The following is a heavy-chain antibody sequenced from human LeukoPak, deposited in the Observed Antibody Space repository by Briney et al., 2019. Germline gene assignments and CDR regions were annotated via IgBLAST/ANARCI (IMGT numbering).Heavy chain of an antibody. Sequence: PGGSLRLSCTASGFTFSSYAVLWLREAPGQPLYRVAVISYDGSNKYYADSVKGRFTISRDNSKNTLYLQMNSLRSEDTAVYYCAKVVHGSYFIFDYWGQGTLVTVSS. D-gene: IGHD1-26*01. CDR1: GFTFSSYA. V-gene: IGHV3-30*04. J-gene: IGHJ4*02. CDR2: ISYDGSNK. CDR3: AKVVHGSYFIFDY.